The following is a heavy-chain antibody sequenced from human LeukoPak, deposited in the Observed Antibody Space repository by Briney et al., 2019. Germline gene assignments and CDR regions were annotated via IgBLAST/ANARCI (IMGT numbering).Heavy chain of an antibody. D-gene: IGHD2-2*01. CDR2: VSSNGGST. CDR1: GFTFSNYA. Sequence: GGSLRLSCAASGFTFSNYAMHWVRQAPGKGLEYVSAVSSNGGSTYYANSVKGRFTISRDNSKNTLYLQMGSLRAEDMAVYYCAREGEVPAASDYWGQGTQVTVSS. V-gene: IGHV3-64*01. CDR3: AREGEVPAASDY. J-gene: IGHJ4*02.